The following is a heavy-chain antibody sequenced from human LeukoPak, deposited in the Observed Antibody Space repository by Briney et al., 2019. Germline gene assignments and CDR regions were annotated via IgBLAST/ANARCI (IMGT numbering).Heavy chain of an antibody. CDR3: AKRRVVIRVILVGFHKEAYYFDS. CDR2: ISDSGGRT. V-gene: IGHV3-23*01. CDR1: GVTLSNYG. D-gene: IGHD3-22*01. Sequence: GGSLRLSYAVSGVTLSNYGMSWVRQAPGKGLEWVAGISDSGGRTNYADSVKGRFTISRDNPKNTLYLQMNSLRAEDTAVYFCAKRRVVIRVILVGFHKEAYYFDSWGQGALVTVSS. J-gene: IGHJ4*02.